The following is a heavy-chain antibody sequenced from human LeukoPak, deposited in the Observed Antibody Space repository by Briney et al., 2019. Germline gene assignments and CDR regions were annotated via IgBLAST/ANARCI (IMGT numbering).Heavy chain of an antibody. V-gene: IGHV4-34*01. J-gene: IGHJ4*02. CDR3: ARRSHYSTSSGASG. CDR1: SGSFSGYY. Sequence: SETLSLTCAVYSGSFSGYYWNWIRQPPGKGLEWIGEIYHSGRTNYNPSLKSRVTIPVHTSKNQFYLKLRSVPAADTAVYYCARRSHYSTSSGASGWGQGTLVTVSS. CDR2: IYHSGRT. D-gene: IGHD6-6*01.